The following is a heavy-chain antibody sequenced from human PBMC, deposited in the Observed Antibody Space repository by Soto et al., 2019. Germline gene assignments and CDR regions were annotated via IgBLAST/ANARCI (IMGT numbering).Heavy chain of an antibody. V-gene: IGHV3-7*01. CDR1: GFTFSSYW. D-gene: IGHD2-21*01. CDR2: IKQDGSEK. CDR3: ARVPCGGDCYDAFDI. Sequence: PGGSLRLSCAASGFTFSSYWMSWVRQAPGKGLEWVANIKQDGSEKYYVDSVKGRFTISRDNAKNSLYLQMNSLRAEDTAVYYCARVPCGGDCYDAFDIWGQGTMVTVSS. J-gene: IGHJ3*02.